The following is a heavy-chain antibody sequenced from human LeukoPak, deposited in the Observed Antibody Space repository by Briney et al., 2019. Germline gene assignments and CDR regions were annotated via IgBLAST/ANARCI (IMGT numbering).Heavy chain of an antibody. CDR2: IYHSGIT. CDR3: ARGSGFYYGSGSPPTAVDV. V-gene: IGHV4-30-2*01. D-gene: IGHD3-10*01. Sequence: PSQTLSLTCAVSGGSIGSGGFSWSWHRPPPGTGLECIGYIYHSGITYYNPSLKSRVTISIDRSKNQFSLTLSSVTAADTAVYYCARGSGFYYGSGSPPTAVDVWGQGTTVTVSS. J-gene: IGHJ6*02. CDR1: GGSIGSGGFS.